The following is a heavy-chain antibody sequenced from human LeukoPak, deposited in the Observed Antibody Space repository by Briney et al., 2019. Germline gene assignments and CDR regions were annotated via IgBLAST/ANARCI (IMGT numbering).Heavy chain of an antibody. CDR2: INWNGGST. D-gene: IGHD2-15*01. CDR1: GFTFDDYG. Sequence: GGSLRLSCAASGFTFDDYGMSWVRQAPGKGLEWVSGINWNGGSTGYADSVKGRFSISRDNSKNTLYLQMNSLRAEDTAAYYCARSGLNRFDYWGQGTLVTVSS. J-gene: IGHJ4*02. V-gene: IGHV3-20*04. CDR3: ARSGLNRFDY.